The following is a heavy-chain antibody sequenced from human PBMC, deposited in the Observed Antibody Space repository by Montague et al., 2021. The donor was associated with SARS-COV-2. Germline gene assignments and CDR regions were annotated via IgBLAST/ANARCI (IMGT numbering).Heavy chain of an antibody. CDR1: GGSISSSNW. CDR3: ARALSSSGWYGGYFDY. CDR2: ISHSGST. Sequence: SDTLSLTRGVSGGSISSSNWWSWVRQPPGKGLEWIGEISHSGSTKYSPSLKSRVTISVDKSKNQFSLKLTSVTAADAAIYYCARALSSSGWYGGYFDYWGQGSLVTVSS. D-gene: IGHD6-19*01. V-gene: IGHV4-4*02. J-gene: IGHJ4*02.